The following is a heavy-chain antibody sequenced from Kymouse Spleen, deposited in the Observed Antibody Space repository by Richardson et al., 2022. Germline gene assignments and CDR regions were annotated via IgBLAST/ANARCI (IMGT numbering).Heavy chain of an antibody. V-gene: IGHV5-51*01. D-gene: IGHD1-20*01,IGHD1-7*01. J-gene: IGHJ6*02. CDR3: ARGGLTGTFYYYYYGMDV. CDR2: IYPGDSDT. Sequence: EVQLVQSGAEVKKPGESLKISCKGSGYSFTSYWIGWVRQMPGKGLEWMGIIYPGDSDTRYSPSFQGQVTISADKSISTAYLQWSSLKASDTAMYYCARGGLTGTFYYYYYGMDVWGQGTTVTVSS. CDR1: GYSFTSYW.